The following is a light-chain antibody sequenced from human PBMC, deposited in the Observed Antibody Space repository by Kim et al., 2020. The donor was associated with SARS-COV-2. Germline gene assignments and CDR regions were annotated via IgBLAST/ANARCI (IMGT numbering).Light chain of an antibody. CDR2: KAS. J-gene: IGKJ1*01. CDR3: QQYETVSRT. Sequence: ASVGDRVTITCRASQSISTWLAWYQQKPGKAPNLLISKASSLESGVPSRFSGSGSGTEFTLTISSLQPDDFATYYCQQYETVSRTFGQGTKVDIK. V-gene: IGKV1-5*03. CDR1: QSISTW.